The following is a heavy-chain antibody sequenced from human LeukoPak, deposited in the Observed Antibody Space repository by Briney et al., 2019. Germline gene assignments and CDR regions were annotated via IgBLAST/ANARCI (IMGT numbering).Heavy chain of an antibody. D-gene: IGHD6-19*01. J-gene: IGHJ4*02. Sequence: GGSLRLSCAASGFTFSSYWMSWVRQAPGKGLEWVANIKQDGSEKYYVDSVKGRFTISRDNSKNTLYLQMNSLRAEDTAVYYCAKDLRRSGPPFDYWGQGTLVTVSS. V-gene: IGHV3-7*01. CDR3: AKDLRRSGPPFDY. CDR2: IKQDGSEK. CDR1: GFTFSSYW.